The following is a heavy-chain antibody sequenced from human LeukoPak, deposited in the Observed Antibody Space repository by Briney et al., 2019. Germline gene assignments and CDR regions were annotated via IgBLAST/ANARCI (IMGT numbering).Heavy chain of an antibody. CDR2: ISSSSSYI. J-gene: IGHJ2*01. CDR1: GFTFSSYS. CDR3: ASVVVYCSGGSCPGY. Sequence: GGSLRLSCAASGFTFSSYSMNWVRQAPGKGLEWVSSISSSSSYIYYADSVKGRFTISRDNAKNSLYLQMNSLRAEDTAVYYCASVVVYCSGGSCPGYWGRGTRVTVSS. V-gene: IGHV3-21*01. D-gene: IGHD2-15*01.